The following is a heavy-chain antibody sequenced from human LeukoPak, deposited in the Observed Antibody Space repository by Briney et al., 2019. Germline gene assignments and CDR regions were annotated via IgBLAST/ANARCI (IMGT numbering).Heavy chain of an antibody. D-gene: IGHD1-26*01. Sequence: ASVKVSCKASGYTFTSYAMHWVRQAPGQRLEWMGWINAGNGNTKYSQKFQGRVTITRDTSASTAYMELSSLRSEDTAVYYCARVPQWELWGKYNWFDPLGPGNPGHRLL. J-gene: IGHJ5*02. V-gene: IGHV1-3*01. CDR2: INAGNGNT. CDR3: ARVPQWELWGKYNWFDP. CDR1: GYTFTSYA.